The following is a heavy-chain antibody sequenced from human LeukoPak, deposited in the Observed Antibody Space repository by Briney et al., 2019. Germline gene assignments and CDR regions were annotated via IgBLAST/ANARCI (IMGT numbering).Heavy chain of an antibody. V-gene: IGHV1-8*01. CDR1: GYTFTSYD. CDR3: ARGFPPDIYDSSGYYSDY. Sequence: GASVKVSCKASGYTFTSYDINWVRQATGQGLEWMGWMNPNSGNTGYAQKFQGRVTMTGNTSISTAYMELSSLRSEDTAVYYCARGFPPDIYDSSGYYSDYWGQGTLVTVSS. D-gene: IGHD3-22*01. J-gene: IGHJ4*02. CDR2: MNPNSGNT.